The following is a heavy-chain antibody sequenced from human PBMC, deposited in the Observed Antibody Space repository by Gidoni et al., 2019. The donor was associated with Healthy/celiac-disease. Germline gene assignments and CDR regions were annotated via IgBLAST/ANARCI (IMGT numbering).Heavy chain of an antibody. V-gene: IGHV3-7*03. D-gene: IGHD1-26*01. Sequence: EVQLVESGGGLVQPGGSLRLSCAASGFTFSSYWMSWVRQAPGKGLEWVANIKQDGSEKYYVDSVKGRFTISRDNAKNSLYLQMNSLRAEDTAVYYCARDGQWELRYYFDYWGQGTLVTVSS. J-gene: IGHJ4*02. CDR2: IKQDGSEK. CDR3: ARDGQWELRYYFDY. CDR1: GFTFSSYW.